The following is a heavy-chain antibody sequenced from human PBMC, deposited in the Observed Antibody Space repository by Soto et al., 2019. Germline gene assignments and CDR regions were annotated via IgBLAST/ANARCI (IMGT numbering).Heavy chain of an antibody. D-gene: IGHD6-13*01. CDR2: INPNSGGT. J-gene: IGHJ6*02. V-gene: IGHV1-2*04. CDR1: GYTFTGYY. Sequence: GASVKVSCKASGYTFTGYYMHWVRQAPGQGLEWMGWINPNSGGTNYAQKFQGWVTMTRDTSISTAYMELSRLRSDDTAVYYCARGRYSSSWYFYYGMDVWGQGTTVTVSS. CDR3: ARGRYSSSWYFYYGMDV.